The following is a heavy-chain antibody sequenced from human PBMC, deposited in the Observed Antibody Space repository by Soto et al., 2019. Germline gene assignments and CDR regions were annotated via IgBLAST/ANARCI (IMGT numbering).Heavy chain of an antibody. CDR2: IIPMFPTA. J-gene: IGHJ6*02. CDR3: ARDDATYCGGDCYRYFYYGMDV. Sequence: SVKVSCKASGGTFSNHAISWVGQAPGQGLEWVGGIIPMFPTADYAQRFQGRVTITADDSTTTVYMELSGLRSEDTAMYYCARDDATYCGGDCYRYFYYGMDVWGQGTTVTVSS. CDR1: GGTFSNHA. D-gene: IGHD2-21*02. V-gene: IGHV1-69*13.